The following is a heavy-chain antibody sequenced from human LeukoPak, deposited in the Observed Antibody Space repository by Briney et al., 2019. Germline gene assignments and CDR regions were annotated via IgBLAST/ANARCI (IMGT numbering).Heavy chain of an antibody. CDR2: ITSHTANT. CDR1: GYTLDDYG. CDR3: ARVYRPPSRNEWTNWFDP. D-gene: IGHD3-3*01. J-gene: IGHJ5*02. V-gene: IGHV1-18*01. Sequence: GSSVKFSFESSGYTLDDYGITWVRHAPGQGLEWMGWITSHTANTNYAQKFQGRVTMTKDTSTNTAYLELRSLTADDTALYSCARVYRPPSRNEWTNWFDPWGQGTLVTVSS.